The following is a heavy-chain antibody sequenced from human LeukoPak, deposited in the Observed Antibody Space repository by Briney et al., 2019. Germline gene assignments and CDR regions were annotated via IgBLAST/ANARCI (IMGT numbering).Heavy chain of an antibody. CDR2: IIHSGGT. CDR3: ARGPLAFRRVAGIFS. CDR1: GGSFNGYS. Sequence: SETLSLTCAVSGGSFNGYSYTWIRLPPGKGLEWIGEIIHSGGTSYNPSLKSRLTISVDTSRKQFSLKLTSVTAADTALYFCARGPLAFRRVAGIFSWGRGTQVTVSS. V-gene: IGHV4-34*01. J-gene: IGHJ5*02. D-gene: IGHD6-19*01.